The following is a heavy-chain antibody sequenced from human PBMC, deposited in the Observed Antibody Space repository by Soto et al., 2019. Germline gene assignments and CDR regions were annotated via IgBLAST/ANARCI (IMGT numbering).Heavy chain of an antibody. D-gene: IGHD1-26*01. CDR2: ISYDGSNK. J-gene: IGHJ6*02. Sequence: QVQLVESGGGVVQHGRSLRLSCAASGFTFSSYGMHWVRQAPGKGLEWVAVISYDGSNKYYADSVKGRFTISRDNSKNTLYLQINSLRAEDTAVYYGAKDVVVGATTGLGDYYNYYGMDVWGQGTTVTVSS. V-gene: IGHV3-30*18. CDR3: AKDVVVGATTGLGDYYNYYGMDV. CDR1: GFTFSSYG.